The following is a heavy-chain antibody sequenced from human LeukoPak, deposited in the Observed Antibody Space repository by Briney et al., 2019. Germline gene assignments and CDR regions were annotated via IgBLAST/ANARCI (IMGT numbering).Heavy chain of an antibody. V-gene: IGHV4-39*01. D-gene: IGHD6-6*01. CDR3: ARNMAAPTPRVFDY. Sequence: SETLSLTCSVSGGSISSNSYYWGWIRQPPGKGLEWIGTIYYSGNTYYNPSLKSRVTISVDTSKNQFSLKLSSVTAADTAVYYCARNMAAPTPRVFDYWGQGTLVTVSS. J-gene: IGHJ4*02. CDR2: IYYSGNT. CDR1: GGSISSNSYY.